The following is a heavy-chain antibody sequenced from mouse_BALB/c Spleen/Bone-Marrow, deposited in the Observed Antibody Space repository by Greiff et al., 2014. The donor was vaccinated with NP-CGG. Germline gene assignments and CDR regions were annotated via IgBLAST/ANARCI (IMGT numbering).Heavy chain of an antibody. V-gene: IGHV2-6-7*01. D-gene: IGHD2-4*01. Sequence: VQLQQSGPGLVAPSQSLSITCTVSGFSLTGYGVSWVRQSPGKGLEWLGMIWGDGSTDYNSALKSRLSISKDNSKSQVFLKMNRLQTDDTARYYCARDSFLITRALDYWGQGASVTVAS. J-gene: IGHJ4*01. CDR3: ARDSFLITRALDY. CDR1: GFSLTGYG. CDR2: IWGDGST.